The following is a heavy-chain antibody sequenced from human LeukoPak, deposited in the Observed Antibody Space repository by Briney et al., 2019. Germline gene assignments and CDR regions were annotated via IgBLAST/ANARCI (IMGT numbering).Heavy chain of an antibody. D-gene: IGHD6-6*01. CDR1: GGSFSGYY. V-gene: IGHV4-34*09. Sequence: PSETLSLTCAVYGGSFSGYYWSWIRQPPGKGLEWIGEINHSGSTNYNPSLKSRVTISVDTSKNQFSLKLSSVTAADTAVYYCAREDIAARPGLGIYYYGMDVWGQGTTVTVSS. CDR3: AREDIAARPGLGIYYYGMDV. CDR2: INHSGST. J-gene: IGHJ6*02.